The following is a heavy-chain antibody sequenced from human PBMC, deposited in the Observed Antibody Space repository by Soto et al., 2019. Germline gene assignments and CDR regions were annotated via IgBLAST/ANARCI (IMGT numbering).Heavy chain of an antibody. V-gene: IGHV4-39*01. D-gene: IGHD6-19*01. CDR2: IYYSGST. CDR3: ARYSSGWPPYFDY. Sequence: SETLSLTCTVSGGSISSSSYYWGWIRQPPGKGLEWIGGIYYSGSTYYNPSLKSRVTISVDTSKNQFSLKLSSVTAADTAVYYCARYSSGWPPYFDYWGQGTLVTVSS. J-gene: IGHJ4*02. CDR1: GGSISSSSYY.